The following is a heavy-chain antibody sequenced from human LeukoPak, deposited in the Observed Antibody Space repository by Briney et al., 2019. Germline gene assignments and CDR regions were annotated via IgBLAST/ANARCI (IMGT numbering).Heavy chain of an antibody. D-gene: IGHD1-1*01. CDR1: GFTFSSYS. CDR2: ISSSSSYI. CDR3: ARDLNQVRDFDY. V-gene: IGHV3-21*01. Sequence: GGSLRLSCAASGFTFSSYSVNWVRQAPGKGLEWVSSISSSSSYIYYADSVKGRFTISRDNAKNSLYLQMNSLRAEDTAVYYCARDLNQVRDFDYWGQGTLVTVSS. J-gene: IGHJ4*02.